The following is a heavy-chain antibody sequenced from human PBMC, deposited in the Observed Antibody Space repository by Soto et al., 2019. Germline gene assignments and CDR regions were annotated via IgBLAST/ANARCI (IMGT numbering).Heavy chain of an antibody. D-gene: IGHD3-10*01. CDR3: ARYYYGSGNLGYYYYGMDV. CDR1: GGTFSSYA. J-gene: IGHJ6*02. CDR2: IIPIFGTA. V-gene: IGHV1-69*13. Sequence: SVKVSCKASGGTFSSYAISWVRQAPGQGLEWMGGIIPIFGTANYAQKFQGRATITADESTSTAYMELSSLRSEDTAVYYCARYYYGSGNLGYYYYGMDVWGQGTTVSVSS.